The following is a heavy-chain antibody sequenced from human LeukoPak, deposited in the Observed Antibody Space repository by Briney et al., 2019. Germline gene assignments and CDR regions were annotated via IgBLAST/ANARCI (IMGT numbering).Heavy chain of an antibody. J-gene: IGHJ4*02. CDR3: ARGFGELLPYFDY. D-gene: IGHD3-10*01. CDR2: INPTGGST. CDR1: GYTFTRYY. V-gene: IGHV1-46*01. Sequence: ASVNVSCTASGYTFTRYYMHWVRQAPGHGLEWMGLINPTGGSTGYAQKFQGRVTMTRDMSTSTDYMELSSLRSEDTAIYYCARGFGELLPYFDYWGQGTLVTVSS.